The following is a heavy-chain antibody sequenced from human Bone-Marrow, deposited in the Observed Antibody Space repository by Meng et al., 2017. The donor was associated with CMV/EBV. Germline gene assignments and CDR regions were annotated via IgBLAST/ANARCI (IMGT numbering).Heavy chain of an antibody. V-gene: IGHV4-34*01. CDR3: ARCSWDTAMVDKVDY. CDR1: GRLVSPYS. CDR2: INQSGST. Sequence: WGGGMSTPTRTLPLTGASSGRLVSPYSWSWIRQPQGKGLEWIGEINQSGSTNYTPSLKSRVTISVDTSKNQFSLKLSSVTAADTAVYYCARCSWDTAMVDKVDYWGQRTLVTVAS. D-gene: IGHD5-18*01. J-gene: IGHJ4*02.